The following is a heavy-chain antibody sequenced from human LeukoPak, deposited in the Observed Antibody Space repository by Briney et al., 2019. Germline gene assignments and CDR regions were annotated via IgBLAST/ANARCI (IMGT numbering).Heavy chain of an antibody. D-gene: IGHD1-26*01. CDR2: IIPILGIA. CDR3: ASHSEGRGSNY. J-gene: IGHJ4*02. Sequence: ASVKVSCKASGGTFSSYAISWVRQAPGQGLEWMGRIIPILGIADYAQKFQGRVAITADKPTSTAYMELSSLRSEDTAVYYCASHSEGRGSNYWGQGTLVTVSS. V-gene: IGHV1-69*04. CDR1: GGTFSSYA.